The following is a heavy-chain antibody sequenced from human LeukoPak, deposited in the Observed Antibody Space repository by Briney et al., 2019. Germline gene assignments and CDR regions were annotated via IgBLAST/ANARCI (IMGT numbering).Heavy chain of an antibody. D-gene: IGHD3-22*01. CDR1: GGTFSSYA. CDR2: IIPILGIA. J-gene: IGHJ3*02. Sequence: SVKVSCKASGGTFSSYAISWVRQAPGQGLEWMGRIIPILGIANYAQKFQGRVTITADKSTSTAYMELSSLRSEDTAVYYCARRSSGYYSSASAFDIWGQGTMVTVSS. CDR3: ARRSSGYYSSASAFDI. V-gene: IGHV1-69*04.